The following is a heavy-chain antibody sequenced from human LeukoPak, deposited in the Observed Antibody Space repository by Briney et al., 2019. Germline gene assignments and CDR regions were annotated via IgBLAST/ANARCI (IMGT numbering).Heavy chain of an antibody. V-gene: IGHV3-21*01. D-gene: IGHD2-15*01. CDR3: ARALTPDIVVVVAACFDY. J-gene: IGHJ4*02. CDR1: GFTFSSYS. CDR2: ISSSSSYI. Sequence: GALRLSCAASGFTFSSYSMNWVRQAPGKGLEWVSSISSSSSYIYYADSVKGRFTISRDNAKNSLYLQMNSLRAEDTAVYYRARALTPDIVVVVAACFDYWGQGTLVTVSS.